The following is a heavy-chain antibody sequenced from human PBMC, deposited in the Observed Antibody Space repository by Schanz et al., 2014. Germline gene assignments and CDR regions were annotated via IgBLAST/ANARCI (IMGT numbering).Heavy chain of an antibody. D-gene: IGHD6-13*01. CDR2: ISYDGSHK. J-gene: IGHJ6*02. CDR3: ARDRQQLVGRIGYYYGMDV. V-gene: IGHV3-30*04. CDR1: GFTFSNFA. Sequence: QVQLVESGGGVVQPGRSLRLSCAASGFTFSNFAIHWVRQAPGKGLEWVAVISYDGSHKDYADSVKGRFTISRDNSKNTLYLQMNSLRAEDTAVYYCARDRQQLVGRIGYYYGMDVWGQGTTVTVS.